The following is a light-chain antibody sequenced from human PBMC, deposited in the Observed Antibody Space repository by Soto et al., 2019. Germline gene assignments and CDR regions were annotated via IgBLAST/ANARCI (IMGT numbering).Light chain of an antibody. V-gene: IGLV1-40*01. Sequence: QSVLTQPPSVSGAPGQRVTISCTGSSSNIGAGYDVHWYQQLPGTAPKLLIYGNSNRPSGVPDRFSGSKSGTSASLAIHGLQAEDEADYYCQSYDSILSAWVFGGGSKLTVL. CDR1: SSNIGAGYD. CDR2: GNS. CDR3: QSYDSILSAWV. J-gene: IGLJ3*02.